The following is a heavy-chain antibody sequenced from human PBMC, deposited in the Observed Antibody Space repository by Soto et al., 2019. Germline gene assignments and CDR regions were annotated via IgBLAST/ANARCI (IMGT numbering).Heavy chain of an antibody. V-gene: IGHV1-18*01. D-gene: IGHD3-3*01. CDR2: ISAYNGNT. Sequence: AASVKVSCKASGYTFTSYGISWVRQAPGQGLEWMRWISAYNGNTNYAQKLQGRVTMTTDTSTSTAYMELRSLRSDDTAVYYCARDGPPTIFGVVMRKINWFDPWGQGTLVTVSS. J-gene: IGHJ5*02. CDR3: ARDGPPTIFGVVMRKINWFDP. CDR1: GYTFTSYG.